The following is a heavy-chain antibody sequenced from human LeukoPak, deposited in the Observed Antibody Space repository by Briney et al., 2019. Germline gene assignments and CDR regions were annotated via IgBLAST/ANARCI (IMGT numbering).Heavy chain of an antibody. Sequence: GGSLRLSCAASGLTFRLYAMNWVRQSPGKGLEWVSGINGSPGSTFYADSVKGRFTISRDNSENTVYLQMNGLRAEDTAVYYCATDRGPYVGIVNNWLDPWGQGTLVTVSS. CDR3: ATDRGPYVGIVNNWLDP. CDR2: INGSPGST. J-gene: IGHJ5*02. V-gene: IGHV3-23*01. D-gene: IGHD3-10*02. CDR1: GLTFRLYA.